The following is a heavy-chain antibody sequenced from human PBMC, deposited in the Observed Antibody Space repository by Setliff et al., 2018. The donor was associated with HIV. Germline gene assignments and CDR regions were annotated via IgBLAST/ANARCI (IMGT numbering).Heavy chain of an antibody. J-gene: IGHJ4*02. D-gene: IGHD3-10*01. CDR3: AKGGVVRPHTPFDY. CDR1: GFTFNSYD. CDR2: ISYDGSSK. Sequence: GGSLRLSCAASGFTFNSYDMHWVRQAPGKGLEWVAFISYDGSSKYYADSVKGRFTISRDNSKNTQYLQMNSLRAEDTAVYYCAKGGVVRPHTPFDYWGQGTLVTVSS. V-gene: IGHV3-30*02.